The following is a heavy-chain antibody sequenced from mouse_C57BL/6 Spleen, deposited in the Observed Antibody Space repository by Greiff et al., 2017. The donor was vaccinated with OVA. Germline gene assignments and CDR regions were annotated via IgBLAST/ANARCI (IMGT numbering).Heavy chain of an antibody. CDR2: IDPETGGT. V-gene: IGHV1-15*01. J-gene: IGHJ3*01. CDR1: GYTFTDYE. CDR3: TTGGFAY. Sequence: QVHVKQSGAELVRPGASVTLSCKASGYTFTDYEMHWVKQTPVHGLEWIGAIDPETGGTAYNQKFKGKAILTADKSSSTAYMALRSLTSEDSAVYYCTTGGFAYWGQGTLVTVSA.